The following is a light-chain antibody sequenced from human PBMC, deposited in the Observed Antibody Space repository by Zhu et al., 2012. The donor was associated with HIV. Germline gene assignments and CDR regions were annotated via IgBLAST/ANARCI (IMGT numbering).Light chain of an antibody. J-gene: IGKJ2*01. Sequence: EIVLTQSPGTLALSPGERATLSCSSSQTVRSGYLAWYQQKPGQAPRLLLHDVSTRATGFPDRFSGSGSGTDFTLTISRLEPEDFAVYSCQQYANSPYTFGQGTKLEI. CDR2: DVS. CDR1: QTVRSGY. V-gene: IGKV3-20*01. CDR3: QQYANSPYT.